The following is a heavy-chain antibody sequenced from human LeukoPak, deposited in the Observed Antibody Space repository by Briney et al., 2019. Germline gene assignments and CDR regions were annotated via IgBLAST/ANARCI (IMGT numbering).Heavy chain of an antibody. V-gene: IGHV3-74*01. CDR3: ARDRDWNRQKDGYNSFDY. CDR1: GFTFSSCW. CDR2: INSDGSST. D-gene: IGHD5-24*01. Sequence: GGSLRLSCAASGFTFSSCWMHWVRQAPGKGLVWVSRINSDGSSTSYADSVKGRFTISRDNAKNTLYLQMNSLRAEDTAVYYCARDRDWNRQKDGYNSFDYWGQGTLVTVSS. J-gene: IGHJ4*02.